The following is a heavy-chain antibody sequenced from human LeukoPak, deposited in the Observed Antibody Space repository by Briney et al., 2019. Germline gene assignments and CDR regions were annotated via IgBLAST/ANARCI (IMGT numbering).Heavy chain of an antibody. D-gene: IGHD5-12*01. J-gene: IGHJ5*02. CDR2: IYYSGST. V-gene: IGHV4-61*05. Sequence: PSETLSLTCTVSGGSISSTSYYWGWIRQPPGKGLEWIGYIYYSGSTNYNPSLKSRVTISVDTSKNQFSLKLSSVTAADTAVYYCARGGNQWLRYFVLPFDPWGQGTLVTVSS. CDR1: GGSISSTSYY. CDR3: ARGGNQWLRYFVLPFDP.